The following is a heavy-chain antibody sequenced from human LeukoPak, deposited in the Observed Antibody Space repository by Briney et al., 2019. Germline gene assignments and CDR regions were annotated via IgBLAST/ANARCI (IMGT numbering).Heavy chain of an antibody. J-gene: IGHJ5*02. Sequence: SETLSLTCPVSGGSVSSSRYYWGWIRQPPGKGLEWIGEINHSGSTNYNPSLKSRVTISVDTSKNQFSLKLSSVTAADTAVYYCARRSFGVIIVPWGQGTLVTVSS. V-gene: IGHV4-39*07. D-gene: IGHD3-3*01. CDR2: INHSGST. CDR1: GGSVSSSRYY. CDR3: ARRSFGVIIVP.